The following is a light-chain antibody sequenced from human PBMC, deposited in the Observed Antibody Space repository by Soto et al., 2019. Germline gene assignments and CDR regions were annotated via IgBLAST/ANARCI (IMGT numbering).Light chain of an antibody. CDR1: QSVSSSY. Sequence: EIVLTQSPGTLSLSPGERATLSCRASQSVSSSYLAWYQQEPGQAPRLLIYGASSRATGIPDRFSGSGSGTDFTLTISSLQSEDFAVYYCRQYNNWLRTFGQGTRLEI. J-gene: IGKJ5*01. V-gene: IGKV3-20*01. CDR3: RQYNNWLRT. CDR2: GAS.